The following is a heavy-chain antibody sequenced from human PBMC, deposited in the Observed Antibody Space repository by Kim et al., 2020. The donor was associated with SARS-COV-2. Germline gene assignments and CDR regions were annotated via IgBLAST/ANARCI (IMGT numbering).Heavy chain of an antibody. CDR2: ISSSGSTI. CDR3: ARDAPLSGSSTHSDY. D-gene: IGHD1-26*01. CDR1: GFTFSSYE. Sequence: GGSLRLSCAASGFTFSSYEMNWVRQAPGKGLEWVSYISSSGSTIYYADSVKGRFTISRDNAKNSLYLQMNSLRAEDTAVYYCARDAPLSGSSTHSDYWGQGTLVTSPQ. J-gene: IGHJ4*02. V-gene: IGHV3-48*03.